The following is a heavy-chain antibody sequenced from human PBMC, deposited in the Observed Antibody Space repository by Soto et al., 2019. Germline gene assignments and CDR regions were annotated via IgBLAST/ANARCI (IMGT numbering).Heavy chain of an antibody. D-gene: IGHD1-26*01. CDR2: ISGSGGST. Sequence: EVQLLESGGGLVQPGGSLRLSCAASGFTFSSYAMSWVRQAPGKGLEWVSAISGSGGSTYYADSVKGRFTISRDNSKNTLYLQMNSLRAEDTAVYYCAKPGNIVGATWRGYYFDYWGQGTLVTVSS. V-gene: IGHV3-23*01. CDR1: GFTFSSYA. CDR3: AKPGNIVGATWRGYYFDY. J-gene: IGHJ4*02.